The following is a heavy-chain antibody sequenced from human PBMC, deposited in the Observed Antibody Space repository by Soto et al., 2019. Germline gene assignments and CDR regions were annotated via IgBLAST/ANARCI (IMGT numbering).Heavy chain of an antibody. V-gene: IGHV4-59*01. Sequence: SETLSLTCNVSGGSINNYYWNWVRQTPGKGLEWIGYIYYTGSTHYNPSLKSRVTMSVDTSKNQFSLRLTSVTAADTALYFCAREGILLLGAFDISGQGTVVTVSS. D-gene: IGHD3-9*01. J-gene: IGHJ3*02. CDR1: GGSINNYY. CDR3: AREGILLLGAFDI. CDR2: IYYTGST.